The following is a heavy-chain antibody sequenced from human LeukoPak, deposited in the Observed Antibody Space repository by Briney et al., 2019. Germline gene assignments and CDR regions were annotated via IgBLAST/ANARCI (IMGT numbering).Heavy chain of an antibody. Sequence: PGGSLRLSCVTSGFNFSDSRMTWVRQPPGKGLEWVSYISSSSSTIYYADSVKGRFTISRDNAKNSLYLQMNSLRDEDTAVFYCARGASRGFDYWGHGTLVTVSS. V-gene: IGHV3-48*02. CDR2: ISSSSSTI. CDR3: ARGASRGFDY. J-gene: IGHJ4*01. D-gene: IGHD5-24*01. CDR1: GFNFSDSR.